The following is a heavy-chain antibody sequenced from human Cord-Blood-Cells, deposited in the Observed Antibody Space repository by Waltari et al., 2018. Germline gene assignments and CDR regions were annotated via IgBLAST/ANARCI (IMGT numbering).Heavy chain of an antibody. D-gene: IGHD5-12*01. V-gene: IGHV1-2*06. CDR3: ARDLSGYDSDV. J-gene: IGHJ6*02. CDR1: GYTFTGYY. CDR2: NTPNSGGT. Sequence: QVQLVQSGAEMKKTGASVKVSCKASGYTFTGYYMHWVRQAPGQGLAWMGRNTPNSGGTNYAQKFQGRVTMTRDTSISTADMELSRLRSDDTAVYYCARDLSGYDSDVWGQGTTVTVSS.